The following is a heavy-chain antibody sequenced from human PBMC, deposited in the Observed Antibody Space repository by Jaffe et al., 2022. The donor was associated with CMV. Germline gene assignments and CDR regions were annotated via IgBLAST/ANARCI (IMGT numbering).Heavy chain of an antibody. V-gene: IGHV1-18*04. J-gene: IGHJ4*02. CDR2: ISASNGNT. D-gene: IGHD3-22*01. CDR3: ARFYESSGYYQGIQSYFDY. Sequence: QVQMVQSGAEVKKPGASVKVSCKASGYTVTNYGFSWVRQAPGQGLELMGWISASNGNTNYAQKFQGRVTMTTDASTTTAYMELRSLRSDDTAVYYCARFYESSGYYQGIQSYFDYWGQGTLVTVSS. CDR1: GYTVTNYG.